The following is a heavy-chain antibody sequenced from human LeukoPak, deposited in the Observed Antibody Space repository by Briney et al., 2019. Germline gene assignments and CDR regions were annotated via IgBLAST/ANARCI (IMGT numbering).Heavy chain of an antibody. Sequence: ASVKVSCKASGYTFTSYGISWVRQAPGQGLEWMGGIIPIFGTANYAQKFQGRVTITADESTSTAYMELSSLRSEDTAVYYCARRRIQLWSYYFDYWGQGTLVTVSS. CDR3: ARRRIQLWSYYFDY. D-gene: IGHD5-18*01. J-gene: IGHJ4*02. CDR2: IIPIFGTA. V-gene: IGHV1-69*13. CDR1: GYTFTSYG.